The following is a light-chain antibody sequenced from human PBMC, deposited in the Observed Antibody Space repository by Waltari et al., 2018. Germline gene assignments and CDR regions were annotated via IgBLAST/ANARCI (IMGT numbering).Light chain of an antibody. CDR1: QYVSNN. CDR3: QQYNNWPGA. J-gene: IGKJ3*01. Sequence: ETVMTQSPVTLSVSPGESVTLSCTTSQYVSNNLAWYQQKPGQSPRLLIYGASTSATGVPARFSGSGSGTSFTLTISSLQSEDFGLYYCQQYNNWPGAFGPGTKVDVE. V-gene: IGKV3-15*01. CDR2: GAS.